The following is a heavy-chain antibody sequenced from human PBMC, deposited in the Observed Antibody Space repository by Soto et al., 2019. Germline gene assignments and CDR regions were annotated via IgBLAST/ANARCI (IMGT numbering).Heavy chain of an antibody. D-gene: IGHD1-1*01. CDR2: IYATXSY. CDR3: VRNVTNNLRYWFDP. V-gene: IGHV4-4*07. Sequence: SETVSFTSNVSGASLSRQYWTWIRQPPRKGLELIGRIYATXSYDYNPCLKSRITISVELSKKQFPLTLRAVTTADKAMYFYVRNVTNNLRYWFDPGAHGILVTVSS. CDR1: GASLSRQY. J-gene: IGHJ5*02.